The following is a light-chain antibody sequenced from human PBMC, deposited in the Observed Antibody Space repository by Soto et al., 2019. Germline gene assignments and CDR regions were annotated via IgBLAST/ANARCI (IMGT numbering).Light chain of an antibody. V-gene: IGKV3-20*01. CDR2: DTS. CDR3: QQYYTTYFT. CDR1: HNITSKS. J-gene: IGKJ3*01. Sequence: DIVLTQSPGTLSLSPGERATLTCQAGHNITSKSLAWYQQKPGEAPRLLIYDTSSRAADVPYRFTGAGSGTDFTLTVNRLEPEDFAVYYCQQYYTTYFTFGHGTRV.